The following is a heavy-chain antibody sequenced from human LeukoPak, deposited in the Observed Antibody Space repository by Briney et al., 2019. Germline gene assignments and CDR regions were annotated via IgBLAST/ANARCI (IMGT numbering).Heavy chain of an antibody. D-gene: IGHD3-10*01. J-gene: IGHJ5*02. CDR2: ISSSGST. Sequence: PSETLSLTCTVSGDSISSGDYYWSWIRQPAWKGLEWIGRISSSGSTNYNPSLKSRVTISVDTPKNQFSLKLSSVTAADTAVYYCARDYRVLLWFGELFRVPQPGWFDPWGQGTLVTVSS. V-gene: IGHV4-61*02. CDR1: GDSISSGDYY. CDR3: ARDYRVLLWFGELFRVPQPGWFDP.